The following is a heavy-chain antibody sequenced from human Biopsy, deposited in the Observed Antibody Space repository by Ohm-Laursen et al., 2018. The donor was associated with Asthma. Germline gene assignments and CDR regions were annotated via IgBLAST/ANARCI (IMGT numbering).Heavy chain of an antibody. CDR2: IYYSGRT. Sequence: TLSLTCIVSGDAMSTSGSYWGWIRQSPGKGLEWIGSIYYSGRTYYNPSLESRVTISADTSKNHFSLKVPSVTAADTAVYYCARAVSSSSYWYFDLSGRGDLVTVSS. CDR3: ARAVSSSSYWYFDL. CDR1: GDAMSTSGSY. V-gene: IGHV4-39*02. D-gene: IGHD6-6*01. J-gene: IGHJ2*01.